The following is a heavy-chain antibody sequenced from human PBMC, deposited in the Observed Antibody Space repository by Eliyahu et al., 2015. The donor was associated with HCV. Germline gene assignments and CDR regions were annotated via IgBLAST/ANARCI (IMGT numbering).Heavy chain of an antibody. CDR2: INHSGST. CDR1: GGSFSGYY. D-gene: IGHD3-10*01. V-gene: IGHV4-34*01. CDR3: ARRIRYYYGSGLNWFDP. J-gene: IGHJ5*02. Sequence: QVQLQQWGAGLLKPSETLSLTCAVYGGSFSGYYWSWIRQPPGKGLEWIGEINHSGSTNYNPSLKSRVTISVDTSKNQFSLKLSSVTAADTAVYYCARRIRYYYGSGLNWFDPWGQGTLVTVSS.